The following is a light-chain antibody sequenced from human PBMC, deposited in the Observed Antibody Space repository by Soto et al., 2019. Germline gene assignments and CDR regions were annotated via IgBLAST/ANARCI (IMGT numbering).Light chain of an antibody. CDR2: EVT. J-gene: IGLJ2*01. CDR3: SSYTSSRTVL. CDR1: SSDVGGYNY. Sequence: QSALTQPASVSGSLGQSITISCTGTSSDVGGYNYVSWYQRHPGKDPKVVIFEVTKRPSGVSSRFSGSKSGNTASLTVSGLQAEDEGDYYCSSYTSSRTVLFGGGTKLTVL. V-gene: IGLV2-14*01.